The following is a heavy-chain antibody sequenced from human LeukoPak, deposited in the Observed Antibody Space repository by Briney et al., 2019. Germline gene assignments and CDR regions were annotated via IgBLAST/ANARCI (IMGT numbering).Heavy chain of an antibody. Sequence: SVKVSCMASGGTFSSYAISWVRQAPGQGLEWMGRIIPIFGTANYAQKFQGRVTITADKSTSTAYMELSSLRSEDTAVYYCARIHTVTTATDSWGQGTLVTVSS. CDR2: IIPIFGTA. CDR3: ARIHTVTTATDS. CDR1: GGTFSSYA. J-gene: IGHJ4*02. V-gene: IGHV1-69*06. D-gene: IGHD4-17*01.